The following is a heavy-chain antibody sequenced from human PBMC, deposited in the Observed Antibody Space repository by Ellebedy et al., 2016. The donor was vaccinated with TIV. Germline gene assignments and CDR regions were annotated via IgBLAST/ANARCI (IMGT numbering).Heavy chain of an antibody. CDR2: ISGSGGST. CDR1: GFTFSSYA. V-gene: IGHV3-23*01. CDR3: ANSYNWNPLSV. D-gene: IGHD1-1*01. Sequence: GESLKISXAASGFTFSSYAMSWVRQAPGKGLEWVSAISGSGGSTYYADSVKGRFTISRDNSKNTLYLQMNSLRAEDTAVYYCANSYNWNPLSVWGKGTTVTVSS. J-gene: IGHJ6*04.